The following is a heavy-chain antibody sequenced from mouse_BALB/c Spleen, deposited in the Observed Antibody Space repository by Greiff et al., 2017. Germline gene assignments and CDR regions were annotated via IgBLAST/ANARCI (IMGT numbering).Heavy chain of an antibody. Sequence: EVKLVESGGGLVKPGGSLKLSCAASGFTFSSYTMSWVRQTPEKRLEWVATISSGGSYTYYPDSVKGRFTISRDNAKNTLYLQMSSLKSEDTAMYYCTRDGSDYDRAWFAYWGQGTLVTVSA. V-gene: IGHV5-6-4*01. CDR1: GFTFSSYT. J-gene: IGHJ3*01. D-gene: IGHD2-4*01. CDR2: ISSGGSYT. CDR3: TRDGSDYDRAWFAY.